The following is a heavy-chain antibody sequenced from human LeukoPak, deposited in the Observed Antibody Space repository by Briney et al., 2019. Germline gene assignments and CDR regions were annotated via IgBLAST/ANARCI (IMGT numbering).Heavy chain of an antibody. CDR2: IYYSGST. Sequence: PSETLSLTCTVSGGSIRSGGYYWSWIRQPPGKGLEWIGYIYYSGSTNYNPSLKSRVTISVDTSKNQFSLKLSSVTAADTAVYYCARLGNYNADLDYWGQGTLVTVSS. D-gene: IGHD4-11*01. J-gene: IGHJ4*02. V-gene: IGHV4-61*08. CDR3: ARLGNYNADLDY. CDR1: GGSIRSGGYY.